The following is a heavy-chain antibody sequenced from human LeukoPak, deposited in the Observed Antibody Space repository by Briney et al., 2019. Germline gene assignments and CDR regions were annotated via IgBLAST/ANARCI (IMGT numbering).Heavy chain of an antibody. D-gene: IGHD6-19*01. J-gene: IGHJ4*02. V-gene: IGHV3-7*01. CDR2: INEGGGLT. Sequence: PRECLRLSSAESGFTFSASWMTWVRQAPGKRLGWVTIINEGGGLTFYVDSVKGRFSISRDNSKNSLSLQMSTLRVEDTAMYYCARVGRNGWDFDHWGQGTLVTVSS. CDR1: GFTFSASW. CDR3: ARVGRNGWDFDH.